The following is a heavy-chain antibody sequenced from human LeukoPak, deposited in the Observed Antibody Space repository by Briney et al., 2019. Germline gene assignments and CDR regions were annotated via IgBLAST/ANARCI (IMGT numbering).Heavy chain of an antibody. CDR1: GGSINSYY. CDR3: ARGGYYGSGNDFRFDP. D-gene: IGHD3-10*01. J-gene: IGHJ5*02. V-gene: IGHV4-59*01. CDR2: IHYTGST. Sequence: ASETLSLTCTVSGGSINSYYWSWIRQPPGKGLECIGYIHYTGSTNYNPSLKSRVTISVDTSKNQFSLKLSSVTATDTAIYYCARGGYYGSGNDFRFDPWGQGTLVTVSS.